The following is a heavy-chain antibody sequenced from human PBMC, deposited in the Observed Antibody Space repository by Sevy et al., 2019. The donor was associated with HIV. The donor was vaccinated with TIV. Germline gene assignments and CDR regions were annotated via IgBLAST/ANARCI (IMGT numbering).Heavy chain of an antibody. Sequence: GGSLRLSCAASGFTFSSYSMNWVRQAPGKGLEWVSYISSSSSTIYYADSVKGRFTISRDNAKNSLYLQMNSLRAEDTAVYYCARDWSHLLYYYGSGGDPWGQGTLVTVSS. CDR2: ISSSSSTI. J-gene: IGHJ5*02. CDR1: GFTFSSYS. CDR3: ARDWSHLLYYYGSGGDP. V-gene: IGHV3-48*01. D-gene: IGHD3-10*01.